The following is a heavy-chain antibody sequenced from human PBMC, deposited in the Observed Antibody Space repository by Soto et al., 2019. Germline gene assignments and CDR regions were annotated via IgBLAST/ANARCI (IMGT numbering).Heavy chain of an antibody. J-gene: IGHJ4*02. Sequence: HPGGSLRLSCVTYGLTFTDYWMSWVRQAPGKELEWVANIKQDESEKNYLDSVKGRFTISRDNAKNSLYLQMNSLRAEDTAVYYCASDRFRGTYYLRGVTYFFEEWGQGAPVTVSS. V-gene: IGHV3-7*03. CDR1: GLTFTDYW. CDR3: ASDRFRGTYYLRGVTYFFEE. D-gene: IGHD1-26*01. CDR2: IKQDESEK.